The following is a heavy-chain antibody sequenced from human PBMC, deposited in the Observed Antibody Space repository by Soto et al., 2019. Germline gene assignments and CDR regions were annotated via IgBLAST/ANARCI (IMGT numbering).Heavy chain of an antibody. Sequence: SETLSLTCTVSGGSISSSSYYWGWIRQPPGKGLEWIGSIYYSGSTYYNPSLKSRVTISVDTSKNQFSLKLSSVTAADTAVYYCARPEGDYDSYFDYWGQGTRGTVS. CDR2: IYYSGST. CDR1: GGSISSSSYY. CDR3: ARPEGDYDSYFDY. J-gene: IGHJ4*02. V-gene: IGHV4-39*01. D-gene: IGHD4-17*01.